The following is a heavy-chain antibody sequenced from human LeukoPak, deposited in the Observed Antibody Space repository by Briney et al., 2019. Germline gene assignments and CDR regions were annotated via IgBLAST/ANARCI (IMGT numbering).Heavy chain of an antibody. J-gene: IGHJ4*02. CDR1: GGSLTSYY. CDR2: IYSSGES. V-gene: IGHV4-59*01. Sequence: PSETLSLTCTVSGGSLTSYYWSWVRQSPGKGLEWIGSIYSSGESSHNPSLKSRVTISVDTAQNQFSLSLTSVTAADVGAYFWARGGGGSMWSGHYRLFDFWGQGTLITVSS. D-gene: IGHD4-17*01. CDR3: ARGGGGSMWSGHYRLFDF.